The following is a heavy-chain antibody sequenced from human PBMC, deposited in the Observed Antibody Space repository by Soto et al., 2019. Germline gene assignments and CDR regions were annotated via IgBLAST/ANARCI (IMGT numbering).Heavy chain of an antibody. CDR3: AKGRSYYYYYGVDV. CDR2: IIDSGAST. Sequence: SLRLSCAASGFTFDDYAMSWVRQVPGKGLEWVSDIIDSGASTYYADSVQGRFTISRDNSKSTLYLQMNSLRAEDTALYYCAKGRSYYYYYGVDVWGQGTTVTVSS. J-gene: IGHJ6*02. CDR1: GFTFDDYA. V-gene: IGHV3-23*01.